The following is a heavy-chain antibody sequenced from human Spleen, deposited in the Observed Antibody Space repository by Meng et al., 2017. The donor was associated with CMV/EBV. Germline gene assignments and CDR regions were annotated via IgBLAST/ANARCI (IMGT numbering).Heavy chain of an antibody. J-gene: IGHJ5*02. CDR1: GGSLRRGTYY. V-gene: IGHV4-31*03. D-gene: IGHD3-22*01. CDR3: ARYVFDSSSLYSNWFDP. CDR2: IHYSGST. Sequence: VQLQESGPAAAKPSHTLSLPCTVSGGSLRRGTYYWGWIRQLPGKGLEWIAYIHYSGSTYYSPSLKSRVTISVDTSRNQLSLKLSSMTAADTAVYYCARYVFDSSSLYSNWFDPWGQGTLVTVSS.